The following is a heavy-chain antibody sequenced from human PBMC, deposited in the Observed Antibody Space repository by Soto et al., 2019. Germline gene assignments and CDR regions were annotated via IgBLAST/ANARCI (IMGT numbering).Heavy chain of an antibody. Sequence: QVPLQQWGAGLLKPSETLSLTCAVYGGSFSSYQWSWIRQPPGKGLEWIGEINHSGSTNYNPSLKSRVTISVDTYKNQFSLKLSSVTAADTAVYYCATMMRGYYDTSGYYPHRQDYWGQGTLVTVSS. V-gene: IGHV4-34*01. CDR3: ATMMRGYYDTSGYYPHRQDY. D-gene: IGHD3-22*01. CDR2: INHSGST. J-gene: IGHJ4*02. CDR1: GGSFSSYQ.